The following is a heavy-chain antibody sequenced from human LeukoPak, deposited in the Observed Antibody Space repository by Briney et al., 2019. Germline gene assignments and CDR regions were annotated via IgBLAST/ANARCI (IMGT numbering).Heavy chain of an antibody. J-gene: IGHJ4*02. Sequence: TPSETLSLTWTVSGGSISSYFWIWIRQPQGKGLEWIGYIYYSGNTNSNPSLKSRVTISLDTSKNQFSLKLSSATAADTAVYYCARAREFSSSSGRAYYFDYWGQGTLVTVSS. D-gene: IGHD6-6*01. V-gene: IGHV4-59*01. CDR1: GGSISSYF. CDR2: IYYSGNT. CDR3: ARAREFSSSSGRAYYFDY.